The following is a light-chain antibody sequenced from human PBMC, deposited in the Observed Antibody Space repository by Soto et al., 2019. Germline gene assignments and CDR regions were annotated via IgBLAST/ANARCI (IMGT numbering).Light chain of an antibody. CDR2: KAS. CDR3: QHYNSYSEA. V-gene: IGKV1-5*03. Sequence: DIQMTQSPSTLSGSVGDRVTITCRASQTISSWLAWYQQKPGKAPKLLIYKASTLKSGVPSRLSGSGSGTEFPLTISSLQPEDVATYYCQHYNSYSEAFGQGTKVELK. CDR1: QTISSW. J-gene: IGKJ1*01.